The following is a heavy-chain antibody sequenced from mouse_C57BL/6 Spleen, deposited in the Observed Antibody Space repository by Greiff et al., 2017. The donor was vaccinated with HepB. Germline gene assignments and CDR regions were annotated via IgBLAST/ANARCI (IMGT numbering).Heavy chain of an antibody. CDR3: AREGFDV. CDR2: IDPSDSYT. J-gene: IGHJ1*03. CDR1: GYTFTSYW. V-gene: IGHV1-69*01. Sequence: QVQLKQPGAELVMPGASVKLSCKASGYTFTSYWMHWVKQRPGQGLEWIGEIDPSDSYTNYNQKFKGKSTLTVDKSSSTAYMQLSSLTSEDSAVYYCAREGFDVWGTGTTVTVSS.